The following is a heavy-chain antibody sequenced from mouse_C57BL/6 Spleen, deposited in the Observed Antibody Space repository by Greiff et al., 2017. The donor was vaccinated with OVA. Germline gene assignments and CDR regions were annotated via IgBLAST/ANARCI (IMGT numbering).Heavy chain of an antibody. CDR3: ARYIGGTPYWYFDV. CDR1: GFTFTDYY. J-gene: IGHJ1*03. D-gene: IGHD3-3*01. CDR2: IRNKANGYTT. Sequence: EVKLEESGGGLVQPGGSLSLSCAASGFTFTDYYMSWVRQPPGKALEWLGFIRNKANGYTTEYSASVKGRFTIFRDNSQSILDLQRNALGADDSATYYCARYIGGTPYWYFDVWGTGTTVTVSS. V-gene: IGHV7-3*01.